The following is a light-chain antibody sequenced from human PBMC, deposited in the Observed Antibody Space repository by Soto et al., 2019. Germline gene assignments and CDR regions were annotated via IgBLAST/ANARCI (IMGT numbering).Light chain of an antibody. CDR1: QSVGSN. CDR3: EHYDNWPAYP. Sequence: ILMTQSPATLSVSPGDTAILSCRASQSVGSNLAWYQQKPGQSPRRLIYRASIRTPGVPARFSGSESVTEFTFTVTSLQSEDFAVYYCEHYDNWPAYPVGQGTKLEIK. CDR2: RAS. V-gene: IGKV3-15*01. J-gene: IGKJ2*01.